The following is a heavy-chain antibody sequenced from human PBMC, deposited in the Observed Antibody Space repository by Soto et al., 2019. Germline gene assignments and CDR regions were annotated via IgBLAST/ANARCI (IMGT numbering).Heavy chain of an antibody. V-gene: IGHV4-34*01. D-gene: IGHD6-13*01. CDR1: GGSFSGYY. J-gene: IGHJ4*02. CDR2: INHSGST. CDR3: ARAPGYSSHFDY. Sequence: QVQLQQWGAGLLKPSETLSLTCAVYGGSFSGYYWSWIRQPPGKGLEWIGEINHSGSTNYNPSLKSGVTISVDTAKNQFSLKPSSVTAADTAVYYCARAPGYSSHFDYWGQGTLVTVSS.